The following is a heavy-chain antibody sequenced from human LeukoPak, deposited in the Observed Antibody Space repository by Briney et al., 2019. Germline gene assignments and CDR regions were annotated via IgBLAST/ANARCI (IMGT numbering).Heavy chain of an antibody. Sequence: ASVKVSCKASGYTFTSYYMHWVRQAPGQGLEWMGIINPSGGSTSYAQKFQGRVTITADESTSTAYMELSSLRSEDTAVYYCAGDQGYYYYMDVWGKGTTVTVSS. J-gene: IGHJ6*03. CDR2: INPSGGST. V-gene: IGHV1-46*01. CDR1: GYTFTSYY. CDR3: AGDQGYYYYMDV.